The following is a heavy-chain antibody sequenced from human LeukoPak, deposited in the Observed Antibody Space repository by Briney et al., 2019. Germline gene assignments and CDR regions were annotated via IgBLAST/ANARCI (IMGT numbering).Heavy chain of an antibody. D-gene: IGHD6-19*01. CDR1: GYTFTGYY. V-gene: IGHV1-2*02. J-gene: IGHJ4*02. CDR2: INPNSGGT. Sequence: ASVKVSCKASGYTFTGYYIHWVRQAPGQGLEWMGWINPNSGGTNYAQKFQGRVTMTRDTSISTAYMELSRLRSDDTAVYYCARGEDSSGWYEDYWGQGTLVTVSS. CDR3: ARGEDSSGWYEDY.